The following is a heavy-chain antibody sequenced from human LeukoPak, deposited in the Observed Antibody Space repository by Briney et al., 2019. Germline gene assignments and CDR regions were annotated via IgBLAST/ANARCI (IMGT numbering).Heavy chain of an antibody. CDR1: GFTFSSYS. D-gene: IGHD3-9*01. V-gene: IGHV3-21*01. CDR2: ISSSSSYI. CDR3: ASLRYFDWLFPQRDY. J-gene: IGHJ4*02. Sequence: GGSLRLSCAASGFTFSSYSMNWVRQAPGKGLEWVSSISSSSSYIYYADSVKGRFTISRDNAKNSLYLQMNSLRAEDTAVYYCASLRYFDWLFPQRDYWGQGTLVTVSS.